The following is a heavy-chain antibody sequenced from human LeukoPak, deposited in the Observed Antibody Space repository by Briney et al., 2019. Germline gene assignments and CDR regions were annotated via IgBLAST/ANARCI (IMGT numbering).Heavy chain of an antibody. V-gene: IGHV3-30*02. D-gene: IGHD4-17*01. CDR1: AFTFSSYG. CDR3: ATSVTTVIFPPDY. J-gene: IGHJ4*02. CDR2: IRYDGSNK. Sequence: GGSLRRSCAASAFTFSSYGMHWVRQAPGKGLEWVAFIRYDGSNKYYADSVKGRFTISRDNSKNTLYLQMNSLRAEDTAVYYCATSVTTVIFPPDYWGQGTLVTVSS.